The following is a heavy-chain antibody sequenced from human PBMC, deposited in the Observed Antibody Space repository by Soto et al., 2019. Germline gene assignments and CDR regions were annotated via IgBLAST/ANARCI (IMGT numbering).Heavy chain of an antibody. CDR3: ARVSALRAFDP. CDR1: GFIFSSYA. CDR2: ISYDGSNK. V-gene: IGHV3-30-3*01. J-gene: IGHJ5*02. D-gene: IGHD2-15*01. Sequence: QVQLVESGGGVVQPGRSLRLSCAASGFIFSSYAMHWVRQAPGKGLEWVALISYDGSNKYYADSVTGRFTISRDNSKNTLYLQMNSLRAEDTAVYYCARVSALRAFDPWGQGTLVTVSS.